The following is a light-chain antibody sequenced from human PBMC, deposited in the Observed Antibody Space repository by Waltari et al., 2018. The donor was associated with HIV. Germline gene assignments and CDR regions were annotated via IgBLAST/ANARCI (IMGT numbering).Light chain of an antibody. CDR2: GAS. V-gene: IGKV3-15*01. J-gene: IGKJ2*01. CDR1: QSISGN. Sequence: EIVMTQSPVPLSVSPGERATLSCRASQSISGNLAWYQQKPGQAPRLLIYGASTRATGIPARFSGSGSGTEFTLTISRLQSEDFAVYYCQQYNNWPRTFGQGTKLEIK. CDR3: QQYNNWPRT.